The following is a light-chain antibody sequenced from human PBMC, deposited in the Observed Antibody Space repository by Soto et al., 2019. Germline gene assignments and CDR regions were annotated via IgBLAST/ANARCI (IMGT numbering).Light chain of an antibody. Sequence: EIVLTQSPATLSLSPGERATLSCRDSQSVSSYLAWYQQKPGQAPRLLIYDASNRATGIPARFSGSGSGTDFTLTISSLEPEDCAVYYCQRRSNWPPITFGLGTRLEIK. CDR1: QSVSSY. CDR3: QRRSNWPPIT. J-gene: IGKJ5*01. V-gene: IGKV3-11*01. CDR2: DAS.